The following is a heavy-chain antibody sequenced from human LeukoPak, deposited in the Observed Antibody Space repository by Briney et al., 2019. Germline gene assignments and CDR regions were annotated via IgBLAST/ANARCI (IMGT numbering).Heavy chain of an antibody. CDR2: ITGSGDWA. J-gene: IGHJ4*02. CDR1: GLTFSKYT. Sequence: GGSLRLSCAASGLTFSKYTMMWLRQAPGKGLEWVSAITGSGDWALYADSVKGRFTISRDNAKNSLYLQMNSLEAEDTAVYYCARDVIGGDTLDSWGQGTLVTVSS. V-gene: IGHV3-23*01. CDR3: ARDVIGGDTLDS. D-gene: IGHD2-21*02.